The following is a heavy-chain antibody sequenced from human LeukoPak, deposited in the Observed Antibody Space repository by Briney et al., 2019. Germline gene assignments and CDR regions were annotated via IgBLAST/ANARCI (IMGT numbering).Heavy chain of an antibody. J-gene: IGHJ4*02. V-gene: IGHV3-30*02. Sequence: GGSLRLSCAASGFTFSSYGMHWVRQAPGKGLEWVAFIRYDGSNKCYADSVKGRFTISRDNSKNTLYLQMNSLRAEDTAVYYCAKDRSGGYYDSSGLGYWGQGTLVTVSS. CDR3: AKDRSGGYYDSSGLGY. CDR1: GFTFSSYG. CDR2: IRYDGSNK. D-gene: IGHD3-22*01.